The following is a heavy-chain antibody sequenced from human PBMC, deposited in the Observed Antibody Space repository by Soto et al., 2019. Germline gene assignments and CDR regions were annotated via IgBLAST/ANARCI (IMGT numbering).Heavy chain of an antibody. CDR3: ARHPGL. Sequence: QLQLQESGSGLVKPSQTLSLTCAVSGGSISSGGYSWSWIRQPPGKGLEWIGYIYHSGSPSYNPSLNRRVTLSVDRAKNQFSLHLSAGAAGDTAAFYCARHPGLWGSGTLVTVSS. CDR1: GGSISSGGYS. CDR2: IYHSGSP. V-gene: IGHV4-30-2*01. J-gene: IGHJ2*01.